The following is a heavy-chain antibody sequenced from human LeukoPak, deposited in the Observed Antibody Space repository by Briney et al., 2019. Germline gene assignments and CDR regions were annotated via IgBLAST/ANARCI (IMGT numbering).Heavy chain of an antibody. Sequence: GGSLRLSCAASGFTFSDSYMSWIRPAPGKGLEWLSYISSSGGSTYYAVSVKGRFTISRDNANNPLYLQMNSLRADDTAIYYCATGKRRYSNWGQGTLVTVSS. CDR3: ATGKRRYSN. V-gene: IGHV3-11*01. J-gene: IGHJ4*02. CDR1: GFTFSDSY. D-gene: IGHD3-9*01. CDR2: ISSSGGST.